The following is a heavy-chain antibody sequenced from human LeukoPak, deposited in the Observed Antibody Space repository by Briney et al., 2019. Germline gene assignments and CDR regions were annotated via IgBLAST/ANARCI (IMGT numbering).Heavy chain of an antibody. CDR3: ASHYGSGSYSLRYFDY. D-gene: IGHD3-10*01. J-gene: IGHJ4*02. V-gene: IGHV3-23*01. CDR1: GFTFSSYA. Sequence: GGSLTLSCAASGFTFSSYALSWVRQPPGKGLEWVSAISGSGGSTYYADSVKGGFTISRDNSKNTLYLQMNSLRAEDTAVYYCASHYGSGSYSLRYFDYWGQGTLVTVSS. CDR2: ISGSGGST.